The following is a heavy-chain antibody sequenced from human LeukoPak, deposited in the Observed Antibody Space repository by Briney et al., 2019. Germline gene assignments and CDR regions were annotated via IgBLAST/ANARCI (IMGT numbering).Heavy chain of an antibody. D-gene: IGHD2-21*01. V-gene: IGHV3-53*01. CDR2: IHSGGST. CDR3: ARALFFDY. Sequence: PGGSLRLSCAASGFTFSSNYMSWVRQAPGRGLEWVSIIHSGGSTFYADSVKGRFTISRDNSKNTLYLQMNSLRAEDTALYYCARALFFDYWGQGTLVTVSS. CDR1: GFTFSSNY. J-gene: IGHJ4*02.